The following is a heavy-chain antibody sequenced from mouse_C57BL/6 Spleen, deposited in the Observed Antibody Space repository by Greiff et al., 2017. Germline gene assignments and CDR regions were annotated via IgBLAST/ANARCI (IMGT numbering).Heavy chain of an antibody. Sequence: VQLQQSGAELVRPGTSVKMSCQASGYTFTNYWIGWVKQRPGHGLEWIGDIYPGGGYTNYNEKFKGKATLTADKSSSTAYMRCSSLTSEDSAIYYCARVGGDNAMDYWGQGTSVTVSS. CDR3: ARVGGDNAMDY. CDR1: GYTFTNYW. CDR2: IYPGGGYT. V-gene: IGHV1-63*01. J-gene: IGHJ4*01. D-gene: IGHD1-1*02.